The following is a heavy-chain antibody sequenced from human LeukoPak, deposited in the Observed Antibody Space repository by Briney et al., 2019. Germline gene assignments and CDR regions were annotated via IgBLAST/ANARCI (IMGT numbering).Heavy chain of an antibody. CDR3: ARGGILTGYGDY. CDR2: ISYSGST. D-gene: IGHD3-9*01. V-gene: IGHV4-39*01. J-gene: IGHJ4*02. CDR1: GGSISSSTYY. Sequence: SETLSLTCTVSGGSISSSTYYWGWIRQPPGKGLEWIGSISYSGSTYYNPSLNSRVTISVDTSKSQFSLKLSSVTAADTAVYYCARGGILTGYGDYWGQGILVTVTS.